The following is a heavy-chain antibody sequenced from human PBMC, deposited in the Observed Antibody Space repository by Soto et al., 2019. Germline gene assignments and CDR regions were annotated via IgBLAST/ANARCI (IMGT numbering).Heavy chain of an antibody. CDR2: ISSSSSYI. Sequence: PGGSLRLSCAASGFTFSSYSMNWVRQAPGKGLEWVSSISSSSSYIYYADSVKGRFTISRDNAKNSLYLQMNSLRAEDTAVYYCARLNGDYDAFDIWGQGTMVTVS. J-gene: IGHJ3*02. CDR3: ARLNGDYDAFDI. D-gene: IGHD4-17*01. V-gene: IGHV3-21*01. CDR1: GFTFSSYS.